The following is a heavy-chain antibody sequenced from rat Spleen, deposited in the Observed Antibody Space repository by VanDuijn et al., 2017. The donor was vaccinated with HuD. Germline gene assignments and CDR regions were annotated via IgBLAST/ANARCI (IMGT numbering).Heavy chain of an antibody. CDR2: INSAGRT. V-gene: IGHV3-3*01. CDR1: GYSITSSYR. Sequence: EVPLQESGPGLVTPPQSLSLTCSVTGYSITSSYRWNWLRTFPGNKLEWMGYINSAGRTNYNPSLKSQISITRDTSKNQFFLQVNSVTTEDTATYYCARYVYSAGFAYWGQGTLVTVSS. D-gene: IGHD1-1*01. CDR3: ARYVYSAGFAY. J-gene: IGHJ3*01.